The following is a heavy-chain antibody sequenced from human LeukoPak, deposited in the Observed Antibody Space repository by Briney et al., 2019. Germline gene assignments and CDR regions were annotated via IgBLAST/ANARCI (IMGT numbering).Heavy chain of an antibody. CDR2: IYHSGST. CDR1: GGSISSGDYY. Sequence: SQTLSRTCTVSGGSISSGDYYWSWIRQHPVKGLEWIGYIYHSGSTYYNPSLKSRASISLSTSKNQFSLKLSSMTPAYTAEYYCAGEPGGGDSYGVWGQGTLLTVSS. J-gene: IGHJ4*02. CDR3: AGEPGGGDSYGV. D-gene: IGHD5-18*01. V-gene: IGHV4-31*03.